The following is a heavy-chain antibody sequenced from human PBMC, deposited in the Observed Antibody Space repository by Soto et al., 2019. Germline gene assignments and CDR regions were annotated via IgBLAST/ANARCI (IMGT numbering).Heavy chain of an antibody. D-gene: IGHD6-13*01. J-gene: IGHJ3*02. CDR2: ISTSGST. CDR3: AAYSSTLGTFDI. Sequence: WTLIRQPAGKGLEWIGRISTSGSTNYNPSLKSRVTMSVDTSKNQFSLKLSSVAAADTAVYYCAAYSSTLGTFDIWGQGTKVTVSS. V-gene: IGHV4-4*07.